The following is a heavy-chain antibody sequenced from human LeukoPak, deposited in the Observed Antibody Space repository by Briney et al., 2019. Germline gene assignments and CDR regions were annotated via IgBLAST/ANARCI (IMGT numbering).Heavy chain of an antibody. CDR1: GCTFSSYA. V-gene: IGHV3-23*01. Sequence: GGSVRLSCAASGCTFSSYAMSWVRQAPGKGLEWVATIRHSGGGTYYADSVKGRFTISRDASKNTLYLQMNSLRAEDTAVYSCAKDLGRSRTNYFDYWGQGTLVTVSS. J-gene: IGHJ4*02. CDR3: AKDLGRSRTNYFDY. D-gene: IGHD1-26*01. CDR2: IRHSGGGT.